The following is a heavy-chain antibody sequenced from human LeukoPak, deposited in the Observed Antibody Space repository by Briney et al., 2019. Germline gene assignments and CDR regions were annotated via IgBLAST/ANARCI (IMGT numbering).Heavy chain of an antibody. V-gene: IGHV1-2*04. Sequence: ASLQVSCKASGYSFTDYYIHWVRQAPGQGLEWMGWINPFSGGTKYAQKFPGWVTMTRDPSISTAYMELSRLTSDDTAVYYCARGGYDLDSWGQGTLVTVSS. J-gene: IGHJ4*02. CDR1: GYSFTDYY. D-gene: IGHD3-22*01. CDR2: INPFSGGT. CDR3: ARGGYDLDS.